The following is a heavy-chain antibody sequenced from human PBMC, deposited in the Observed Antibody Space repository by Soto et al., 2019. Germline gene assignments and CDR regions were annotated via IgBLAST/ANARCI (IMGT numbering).Heavy chain of an antibody. CDR2: IYYSGTT. D-gene: IGHD1-26*01. Sequence: QVQLQESGPGLVKASQTLSLTCTVSGGTITTGGHFWSWIRQYPGKGLEGIGYIYYSGTTHYNPSLKSRVTISIDTSTNQFSLNLSSVTAADTAVYYCARVVSGSYLDYWGQGTLVTVSS. CDR3: ARVVSGSYLDY. CDR1: GGTITTGGHF. V-gene: IGHV4-31*03. J-gene: IGHJ4*02.